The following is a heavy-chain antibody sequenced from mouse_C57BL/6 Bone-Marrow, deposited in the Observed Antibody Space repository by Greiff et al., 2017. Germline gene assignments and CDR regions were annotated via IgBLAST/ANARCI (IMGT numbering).Heavy chain of an antibody. Sequence: QVTLKVSGPGILQPSQTLSLTCSFSGFSLSTFGMGVGWIRQPSGKGLEWLAHIRWDDDKYYNPALKSRPTNSTDTSKNQVFLKIAYVDTTYTATYYCARIYRGVLLRYPDYWGQGTTLTVSS. CDR1: GFSLSTFGMG. V-gene: IGHV8-8*01. J-gene: IGHJ2*01. CDR2: IRWDDDK. D-gene: IGHD1-1*01. CDR3: ARIYRGVLLRYPDY.